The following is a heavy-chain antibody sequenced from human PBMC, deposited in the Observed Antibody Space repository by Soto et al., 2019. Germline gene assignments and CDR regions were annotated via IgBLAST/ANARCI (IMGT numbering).Heavy chain of an antibody. Sequence: QVQLVQSGAEVKKPGASVKVSCKASGYTFTSYYMHWVRQAPGQGLEWMGIINPSGGSTSYAQKFQGRVTMTRDTSTSTVYMGLSSLGSEDTAVYYWASESVDIVATTRVSGGMDVWGQGTTVTVSS. V-gene: IGHV1-46*01. CDR3: ASESVDIVATTRVSGGMDV. CDR2: INPSGGST. J-gene: IGHJ6*02. D-gene: IGHD5-12*01. CDR1: GYTFTSYY.